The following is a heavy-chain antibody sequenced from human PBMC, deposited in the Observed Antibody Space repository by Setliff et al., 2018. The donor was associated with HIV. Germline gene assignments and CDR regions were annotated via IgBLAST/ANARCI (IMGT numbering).Heavy chain of an antibody. V-gene: IGHV1-69-2*01. Sequence: ASVKVSCKASGYTFTNYYIHWLQQAPGKGLEWMGRVDPDDSETIYAEKFQGRLTITADTSTDTAYMELSSLRSEDTAVYYCARDPSGHSYGYYFDLWGQGTLVTVSS. CDR1: GYTFTNYY. D-gene: IGHD5-18*01. J-gene: IGHJ4*02. CDR2: VDPDDSET. CDR3: ARDPSGHSYGYYFDL.